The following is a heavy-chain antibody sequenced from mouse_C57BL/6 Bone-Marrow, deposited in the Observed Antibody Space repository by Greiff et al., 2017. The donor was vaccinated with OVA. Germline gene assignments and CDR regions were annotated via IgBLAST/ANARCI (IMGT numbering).Heavy chain of an antibody. V-gene: IGHV1-85*01. J-gene: IGHJ3*01. CDR3: ARKRVCYGFAY. CDR2: IYPRDGST. CDR1: GYTFTSYD. Sequence: LQESGPELVKPGASVKLSCKASGYTFTSYDINWVKQRPGQGLEWIGWIYPRDGSTKYNEKFKGKATLPVDTSTSTAYMELHSLTSEDSAVYFCARKRVCYGFAYWGQGTLVTVSA. D-gene: IGHD2-1*01.